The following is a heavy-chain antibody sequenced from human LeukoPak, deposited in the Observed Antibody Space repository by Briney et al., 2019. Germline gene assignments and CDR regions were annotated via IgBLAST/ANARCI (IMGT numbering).Heavy chain of an antibody. CDR3: ARDYGVGSTAFDYF. D-gene: IGHD1-26*01. J-gene: IGHJ4*02. V-gene: IGHV1-69*13. Sequence: SVKVPCKASGGAFSSSAVSWVRQAPGQGLEWMGGIIPVFNSPNYAQKFLGRLTITADESTRTAYMELSSLRSEDTAVYYCARDYGVGSTAFDYFWGQGTLVTVSS. CDR2: IIPVFNSP. CDR1: GGAFSSSA.